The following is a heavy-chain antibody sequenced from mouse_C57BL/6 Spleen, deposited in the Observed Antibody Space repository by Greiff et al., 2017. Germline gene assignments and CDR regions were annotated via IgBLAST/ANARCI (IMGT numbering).Heavy chain of an antibody. Sequence: QVQLQQSGPELVKPGASVKISCKASGYAFSSSWMNWVKQRPGKGLEWIGRIYPGDGDTNYNGKFKGKATLTADNSSSTAYMQLSSLTSEDSAVYFCAREGITTVVAPYAMDYWGQGTSVTVSS. J-gene: IGHJ4*01. V-gene: IGHV1-82*01. CDR1: GYAFSSSW. CDR2: IYPGDGDT. D-gene: IGHD1-1*01. CDR3: AREGITTVVAPYAMDY.